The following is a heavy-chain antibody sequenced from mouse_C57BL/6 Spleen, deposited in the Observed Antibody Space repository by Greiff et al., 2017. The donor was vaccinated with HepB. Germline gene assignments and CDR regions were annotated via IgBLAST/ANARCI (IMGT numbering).Heavy chain of an antibody. CDR1: GFNIKDYY. D-gene: IGHD2-2*01. V-gene: IGHV14-2*01. CDR2: IDPEDGDT. CDR3: AMDGYDEGGLAY. J-gene: IGHJ3*01. Sequence: VQLQQSGAELVKPGASVKLSCTASGFNIKDYYMHWVKQRTEQGLEWIGRIDPEDGDTKYAPKFQGKATITADTSSNTAYLQLSSLTSEDTAVYYCAMDGYDEGGLAYWGQGTLVTVSA.